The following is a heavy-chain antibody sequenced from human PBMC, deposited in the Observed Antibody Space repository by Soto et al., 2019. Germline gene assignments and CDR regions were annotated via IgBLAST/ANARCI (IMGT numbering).Heavy chain of an antibody. CDR1: GFTFSSYG. V-gene: IGHV3-30*03. CDR3: ATLAVAGIFFDY. J-gene: IGHJ4*02. D-gene: IGHD6-19*01. CDR2: ISYDGSNK. Sequence: QVQLVESGGGVVQPGRSLRLSCAASGFTFSSYGMHWVRQAPGKGLEWVAVISYDGSNKYYADSVKGRFTISRDNSKNTLYLQMNSLRAEDTAVYYCATLAVAGIFFDYWGQGTLVTVSS.